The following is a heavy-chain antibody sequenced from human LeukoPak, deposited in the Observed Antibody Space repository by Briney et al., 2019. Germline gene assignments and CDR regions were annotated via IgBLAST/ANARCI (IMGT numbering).Heavy chain of an antibody. CDR2: ISGSGGST. D-gene: IGHD3-22*01. J-gene: IGHJ4*02. Sequence: PGGSLRLSCAASGFTFSSYAMSWVRQAPGKGLEWVSAISGSGGSTYYADSVKGRFTISRDNSQNTLYLQMNSLRAEDTAVYYCAKEGYYDSSGLTVLDYWGQGTLVTVSS. CDR1: GFTFSSYA. CDR3: AKEGYYDSSGLTVLDY. V-gene: IGHV3-23*01.